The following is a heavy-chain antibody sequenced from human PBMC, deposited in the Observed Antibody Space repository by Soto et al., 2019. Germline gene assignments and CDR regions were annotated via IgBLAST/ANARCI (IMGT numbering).Heavy chain of an antibody. CDR2: ILYDGSNK. CDR3: GKSRDAYNFYFYYGMDV. V-gene: IGHV3-30*18. J-gene: IGHJ6*02. CDR1: GFTFSNYG. Sequence: GGSLRLSCAASGFTFSNYGMHWVRQTPGKGLEWVELILYDGSNKYYADSVKGRFTISRDKSKNTLYLQVSSLRAEDTAVYYCGKSRDAYNFYFYYGMDVWGQGTTVTVSS. D-gene: IGHD2-2*01.